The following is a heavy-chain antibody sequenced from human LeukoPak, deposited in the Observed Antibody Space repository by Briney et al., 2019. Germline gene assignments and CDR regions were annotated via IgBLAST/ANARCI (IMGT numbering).Heavy chain of an antibody. Sequence: GGSLRLSCAASGLTFSSYAMSWVRQAPGKGLEWVSAISGSGGSTYYADSVKGRFTISRDNSKNTLYLQMNSQRAEDTAVYYCAAQWLLHGAFDIWGQGTMVTVSS. CDR3: AAQWLLHGAFDI. CDR1: GLTFSSYA. J-gene: IGHJ3*02. V-gene: IGHV3-23*01. D-gene: IGHD6-19*01. CDR2: ISGSGGST.